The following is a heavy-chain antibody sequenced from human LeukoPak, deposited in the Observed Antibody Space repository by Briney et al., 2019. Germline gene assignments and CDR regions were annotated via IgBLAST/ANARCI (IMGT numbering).Heavy chain of an antibody. D-gene: IGHD4-17*01. CDR3: AMRYGDSGYDYYYYYYMDV. J-gene: IGHJ6*03. V-gene: IGHV3-30*02. CDR1: GFTFSSYG. CDR2: IRYDGSNK. Sequence: GGSLRLSCAASGFTFSSYGMHWVRKAPGKGLEWVAFIRYDGSNKYYADSVKGRFTISRDNSKNTLYLQMNSLRAEDTAVYYCAMRYGDSGYDYYYYYYMDVWGKGTTITVSS.